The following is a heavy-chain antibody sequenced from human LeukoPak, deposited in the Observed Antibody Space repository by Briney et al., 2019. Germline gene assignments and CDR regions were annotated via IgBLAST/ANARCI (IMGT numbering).Heavy chain of an antibody. D-gene: IGHD5-24*01. Sequence: GRSLRPSCALSALNVTTNYTSSVRQDPGKGLEWVSVIYSGGTTYYADSVKGRFTISRDISKNTLSLQMNSLRAEDTAVYYCARGRRDGYNLGYWGQGTLVAVSS. CDR1: ALNVTTNY. CDR2: IYSGGTT. CDR3: ARGRRDGYNLGY. V-gene: IGHV3-53*01. J-gene: IGHJ4*02.